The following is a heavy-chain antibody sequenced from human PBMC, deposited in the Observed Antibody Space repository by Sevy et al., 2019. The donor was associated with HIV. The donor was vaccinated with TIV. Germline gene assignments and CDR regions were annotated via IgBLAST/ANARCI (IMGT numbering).Heavy chain of an antibody. Sequence: ASMKVSCKASGYTFTSYGISWVRQAPGQGLEWMGWISAYNGNTNYAQKLQGRVTMTTDTSTSTAYMELRSLRSDDTAVYYCARPDYYDSSGYYLDYWGQGTLVTVSS. V-gene: IGHV1-18*01. CDR2: ISAYNGNT. D-gene: IGHD3-22*01. CDR1: GYTFTSYG. CDR3: ARPDYYDSSGYYLDY. J-gene: IGHJ4*02.